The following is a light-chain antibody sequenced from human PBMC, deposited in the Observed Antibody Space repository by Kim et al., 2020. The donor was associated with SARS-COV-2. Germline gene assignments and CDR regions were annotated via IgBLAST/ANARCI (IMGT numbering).Light chain of an antibody. Sequence: ASVGGRGTITCRASQDIRNDLGWYQQNPGRAPKRLIYGASNLQSGVPSRFSGSGSGTEFTLTISSLQPEDFATYFCLQHNTYPITFGQGTRLEIK. CDR3: LQHNTYPIT. V-gene: IGKV1-17*01. CDR1: QDIRND. J-gene: IGKJ5*01. CDR2: GAS.